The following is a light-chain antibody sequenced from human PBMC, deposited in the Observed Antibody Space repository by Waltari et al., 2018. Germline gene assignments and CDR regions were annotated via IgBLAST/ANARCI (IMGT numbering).Light chain of an antibody. CDR2: GAS. CDR3: QQYGSSPWT. CDR1: QSVSSSY. V-gene: IGKV3-20*01. J-gene: IGKJ1*01. Sequence: LTQSPVTLSLSPGERATLSCRASQSVSSSYLAWYQQKPGQAPRLLIYGASSRATGIPDRFSGSGSGTDFTLTISRLEPEDFAVYYCQQYGSSPWTFGQGTKVEIK.